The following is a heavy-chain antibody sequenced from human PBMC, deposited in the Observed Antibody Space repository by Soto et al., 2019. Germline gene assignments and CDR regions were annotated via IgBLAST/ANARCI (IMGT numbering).Heavy chain of an antibody. D-gene: IGHD2-2*01. CDR3: ARGKTDIVVVPAAAPFDY. Sequence: GGSQRLSCAASGFTFSSYWMSWVRQAPGKGLEWVANIKQDGSEKYYVDSVKGRFTISRDNAKNSLSLQMNSLRAEDTAVYYCARGKTDIVVVPAAAPFDYWGQGTLVTVSS. CDR1: GFTFSSYW. J-gene: IGHJ4*02. V-gene: IGHV3-7*01. CDR2: IKQDGSEK.